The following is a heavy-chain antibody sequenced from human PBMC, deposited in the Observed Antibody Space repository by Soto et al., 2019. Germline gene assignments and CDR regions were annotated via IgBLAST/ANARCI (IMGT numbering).Heavy chain of an antibody. V-gene: IGHV3-23*01. Sequence: GGSLRLSCAGSGFTFSRYAMNWVRQAPGEGLEWVSIISSRGDRTSYAESVKGRFTISRDDSKNTLFLHMNSLGAEDTAVYYCAKETGYSYGFQPNALDVWGQGPTVTVYS. J-gene: IGHJ6*02. D-gene: IGHD5-18*01. CDR3: AKETGYSYGFQPNALDV. CDR2: ISSRGDRT. CDR1: GFTFSRYA.